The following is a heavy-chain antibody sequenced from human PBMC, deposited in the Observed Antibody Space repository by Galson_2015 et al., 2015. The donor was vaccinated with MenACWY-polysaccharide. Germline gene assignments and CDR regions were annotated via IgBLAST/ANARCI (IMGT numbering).Heavy chain of an antibody. D-gene: IGHD2-21*02. J-gene: IGHJ4*02. CDR3: AKEAKYCGGDCSGYFDS. CDR2: ITGTSRTT. V-gene: IGHV3-23*01. CDR1: GLTFSNST. Sequence: SLRLSCAASGLTFSNSTMAWIRQAPGKGLEWVSVITGTSRTTYYADSVKGRFTISRDNSKNTLYLQMNSLRAEDTALYYCAKEAKYCGGDCSGYFDSWGQGTLVTVSS.